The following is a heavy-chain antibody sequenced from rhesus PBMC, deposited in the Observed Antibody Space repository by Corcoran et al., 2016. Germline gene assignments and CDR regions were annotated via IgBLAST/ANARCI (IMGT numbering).Heavy chain of an antibody. CDR3: ARYYGRGYIDY. CDR1: GGSISSSY. V-gene: IGHV4-169*01. Sequence: QLQLQESGPGLVKPSETLSVTCAVSGGSISSSYWSWIRQAPGKGLEWIGYIYGSGSSTNYNPSLKSRVPPSVDTSQNQLSLKLSSVTTADTAVYYCARYYGRGYIDYWGQGVLVTVSS. J-gene: IGHJ4*01. D-gene: IGHD3-40*01. CDR2: IYGSGSST.